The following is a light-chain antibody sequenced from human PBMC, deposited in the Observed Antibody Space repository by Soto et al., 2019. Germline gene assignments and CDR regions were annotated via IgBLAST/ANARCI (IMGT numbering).Light chain of an antibody. V-gene: IGLV2-8*01. J-gene: IGLJ1*01. CDR3: SSYAGSNNFV. CDR1: SSDVGGYNY. Sequence: QSVLTQPPSASGSPGQSVTISCTGTSSDVGGYNYVSWYQQHPGKAPKLMIYEVSERPSGVPDRFSGSKSSNTASLTVSGLQAEDEADYYSSSYAGSNNFVFGTATKVTVL. CDR2: EVS.